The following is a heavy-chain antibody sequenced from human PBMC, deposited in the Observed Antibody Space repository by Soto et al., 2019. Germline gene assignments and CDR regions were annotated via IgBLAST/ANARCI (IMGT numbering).Heavy chain of an antibody. J-gene: IGHJ4*02. Sequence: GGSLRLSCAASGFTFSSHSMNWVRQAPGKGLEWVSSINSDSSYIYYADSVKGRFTISRDNAKNSLYLQMDNLRAEDTAMYYCAKDTYYYDSSGYYVFDYWGQGTLVTVSS. CDR1: GFTFSSHS. CDR3: AKDTYYYDSSGYYVFDY. D-gene: IGHD3-22*01. CDR2: INSDSSYI. V-gene: IGHV3-21*01.